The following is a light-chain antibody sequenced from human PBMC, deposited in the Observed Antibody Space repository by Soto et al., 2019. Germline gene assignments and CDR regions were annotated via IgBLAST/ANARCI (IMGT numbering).Light chain of an antibody. Sequence: EIVMTQSPATLSVSPGERATLSCRASQSISITLAWYQQKPGQAPRLLIYGASTRATGIPARFSGSGSGTEFTLTISGLPSEDFAVYWPRTFGGGTKVDIK. CDR3: RT. J-gene: IGKJ4*01. V-gene: IGKV3-15*01. CDR2: GAS. CDR1: QSISIT.